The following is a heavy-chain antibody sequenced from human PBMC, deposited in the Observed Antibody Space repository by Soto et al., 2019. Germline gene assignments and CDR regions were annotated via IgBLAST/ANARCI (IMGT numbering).Heavy chain of an antibody. Sequence: EVQLVESGGDLVQPGGSLRLSCAASGLTVRSNYMSWVRQAPGKGLEWVSVIYSGGSTYYSDSVRGRFTISRDNSENTLYLQMNSLRADDTAVYYCARGWRVFNFFDYWGQGALVTVSS. CDR3: ARGWRVFNFFDY. V-gene: IGHV3-66*01. CDR2: IYSGGST. D-gene: IGHD3-10*02. J-gene: IGHJ4*02. CDR1: GLTVRSNY.